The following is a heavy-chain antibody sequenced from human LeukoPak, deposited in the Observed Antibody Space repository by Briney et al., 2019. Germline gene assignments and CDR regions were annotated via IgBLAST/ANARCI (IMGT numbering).Heavy chain of an antibody. CDR2: MNPKSGNT. J-gene: IGHJ4*02. CDR1: GYTFTRYD. V-gene: IGHV1-8*03. D-gene: IGHD3-22*01. CDR3: ARVDSSPDY. Sequence: GASVKVSCKASGYTFTRYDINWVRQATGQGLEWMGWMNPKSGNTGHAQKFQGRVTITRDTSISTVYMELSSLRSEDTAVYFCARVDSSPDYWGQGTLVTVSS.